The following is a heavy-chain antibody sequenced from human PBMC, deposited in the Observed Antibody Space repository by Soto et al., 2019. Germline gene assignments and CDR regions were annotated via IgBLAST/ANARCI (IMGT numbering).Heavy chain of an antibody. D-gene: IGHD6-13*01. Sequence: ASVKVSCKASGYTFTSYYMHWVRQAPGQGLEWMGIINPSGGSTSYAQKFQDRVTMTRDTSTSTVYMELSSLRSEDTAMYYCAREALSSSSWTPYYYYYGMDVWGQGTTVTVSS. J-gene: IGHJ6*02. CDR2: INPSGGST. V-gene: IGHV1-46*01. CDR3: AREALSSSSWTPYYYYYGMDV. CDR1: GYTFTSYY.